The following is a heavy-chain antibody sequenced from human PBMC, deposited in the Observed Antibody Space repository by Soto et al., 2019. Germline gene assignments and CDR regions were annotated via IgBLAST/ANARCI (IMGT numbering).Heavy chain of an antibody. CDR3: ARASIAARQDYYYYGMDV. CDR2: IIPIFGTA. D-gene: IGHD6-6*01. J-gene: IGHJ6*02. CDR1: GGTFSSYV. V-gene: IGHV1-69*01. Sequence: QVQLVQSGAEVKKPGSSVKVSCKASGGTFSSYVISWVRQAPGQGLEWMGGIIPIFGTANYAQKFQGRVTITADESTSTAYMELSSLRSEDTAVYYCARASIAARQDYYYYGMDVWGQGTTVTVSS.